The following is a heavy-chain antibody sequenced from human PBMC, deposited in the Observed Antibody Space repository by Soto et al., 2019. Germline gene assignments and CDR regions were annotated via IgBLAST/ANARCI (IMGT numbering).Heavy chain of an antibody. CDR2: ISWNSGSI. D-gene: IGHD3-9*01. V-gene: IGHV3-9*01. CDR3: AKDIRYYDILTGSMGYFDY. J-gene: IGHJ4*02. CDR1: GFTFDDYA. Sequence: DVQLVESGGGLVQPGRSLRLSCAASGFTFDDYAMHWVRQAPGKGLEWVSGISWNSGSIGYADSVKGRFTISRDNAKNSLYLQMNSLRAEDTALYYCAKDIRYYDILTGSMGYFDYWGQGTLVTVSS.